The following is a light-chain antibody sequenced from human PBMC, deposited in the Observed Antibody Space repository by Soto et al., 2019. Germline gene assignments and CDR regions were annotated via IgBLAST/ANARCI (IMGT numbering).Light chain of an antibody. CDR1: QSVSSK. Sequence: IVMTQSPATLSVSAGERATLSCRASQSVSSKLGWYQQKPGQAPRLLIYGASIRATGIPARFSGSGSGTEFTLTIRSLQPEDFAVYYCQQYNNWPRTFGPGTKVDIK. J-gene: IGKJ3*01. CDR2: GAS. CDR3: QQYNNWPRT. V-gene: IGKV3-15*01.